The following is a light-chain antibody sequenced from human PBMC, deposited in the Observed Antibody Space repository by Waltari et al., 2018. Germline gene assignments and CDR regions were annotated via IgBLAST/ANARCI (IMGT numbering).Light chain of an antibody. CDR2: GAS. J-gene: IGKJ4*01. V-gene: IGKV3-20*01. CDR1: QSVSSIY. CDR3: QKYGSSPPLT. Sequence: EIVLTQSPGTLSLSPGERATLSCRASQSVSSIYLAWYQQKPGQTPSLLIYGASSRATGIPDMFSGSGSGTDFTLTINRLEPEDSAVYYCQKYGSSPPLTFGGGTKVEIK.